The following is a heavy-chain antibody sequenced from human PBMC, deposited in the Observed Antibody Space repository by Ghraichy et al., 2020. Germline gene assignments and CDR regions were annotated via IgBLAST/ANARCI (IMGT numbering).Heavy chain of an antibody. V-gene: IGHV4-59*11. CDR1: GGSISTHY. Sequence: SETLSLTCTVSGGSISTHYWSWIRQSPGKGLECIGHIYYSGSTNYNPSLKSRVTLSVDTSKNQFSLKLSSVTAADTAVYYCARATFSGSGWSFDSWGQGTLVTVSS. D-gene: IGHD6-19*01. J-gene: IGHJ4*02. CDR2: IYYSGST. CDR3: ARATFSGSGWSFDS.